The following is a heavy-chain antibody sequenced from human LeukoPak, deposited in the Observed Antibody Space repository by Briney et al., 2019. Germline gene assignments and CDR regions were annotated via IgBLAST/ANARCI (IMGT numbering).Heavy chain of an antibody. CDR3: ALYYYDSSGYYGGYFDY. CDR2: ISGSGGST. CDR1: GFTFSSYA. D-gene: IGHD3-22*01. Sequence: GGSLRLSCVVSGFTFSSYAMSWVRQAPGKGLEWVSAISGSGGSTYYADSVKGRFTISRDNSKNTLYLQMNSLRAEDTAVYYCALYYYDSSGYYGGYFDYWGQGTLVTVSS. J-gene: IGHJ4*02. V-gene: IGHV3-23*01.